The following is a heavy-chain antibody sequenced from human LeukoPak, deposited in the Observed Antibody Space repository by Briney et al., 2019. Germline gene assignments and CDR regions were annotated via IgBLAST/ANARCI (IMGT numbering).Heavy chain of an antibody. CDR2: ISSSGSTI. CDR1: GFTFSSYE. J-gene: IGHJ4*02. D-gene: IGHD5-24*01. CDR3: TRGMEMATMEYFDY. V-gene: IGHV3-48*03. Sequence: HPGGSLRLSCAASGFTFSSYEMNWVRQAPGKGLEWVSYISSSGSTIYYADSVKGRLTISRDNAKNSLYLQMNSLRAEDTAVYYCTRGMEMATMEYFDYWGQGTPVTVSS.